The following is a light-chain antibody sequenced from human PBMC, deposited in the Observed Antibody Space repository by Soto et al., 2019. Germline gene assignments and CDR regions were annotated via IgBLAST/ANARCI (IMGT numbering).Light chain of an antibody. CDR1: SSDVGSYNY. CDR2: EVS. Sequence: QSVLTQPASVSGSPGQSITISCTGTSSDVGSYNYVSWYQQHPGRAPKLMIYEVSNRPSGVSNRSSGSKSGNTASLTISGLQTEDEADYYCNSYTTSTTYVFGTGTKLTVL. V-gene: IGLV2-14*01. CDR3: NSYTTSTTYV. J-gene: IGLJ1*01.